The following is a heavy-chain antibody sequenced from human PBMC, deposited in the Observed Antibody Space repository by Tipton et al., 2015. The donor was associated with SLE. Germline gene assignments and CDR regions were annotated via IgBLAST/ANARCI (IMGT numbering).Heavy chain of an antibody. CDR3: VRDSGSLDS. Sequence: GSLRLSCAASDFTFSTYGMHWVRQAPGKGLEWVAYIRHDGGSKYYADSVKGRFTISRDNSKNTLYLQMTTLRPEDTAVYYCVRDSGSLDSWGQGTLVTVSS. V-gene: IGHV3-30*02. CDR1: DFTFSTYG. J-gene: IGHJ4*02. D-gene: IGHD3-10*01. CDR2: IRHDGGSK.